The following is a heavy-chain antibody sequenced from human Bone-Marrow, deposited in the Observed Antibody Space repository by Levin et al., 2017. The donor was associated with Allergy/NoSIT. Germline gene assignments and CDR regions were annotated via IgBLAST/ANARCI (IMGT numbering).Heavy chain of an antibody. CDR3: AKAKLGGDLRTFFDY. V-gene: IGHV3-23*01. D-gene: IGHD4-17*01. Sequence: GSLRLSCETSGFTLGSSAMSWVRQAPGKGLEWLSAISTGGGTLYYADSVKGRFTISRDSSNNALYLQMNSLRVEDTAIYYCAKAKLGGDLRTFFDYWGQGALVTVSS. CDR1: GFTLGSSA. CDR2: ISTGGGTL. J-gene: IGHJ4*02.